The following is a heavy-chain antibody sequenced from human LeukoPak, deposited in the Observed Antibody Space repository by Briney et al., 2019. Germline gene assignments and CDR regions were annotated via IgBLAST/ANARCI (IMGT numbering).Heavy chain of an antibody. V-gene: IGHV4-59*12. J-gene: IGHJ4*02. Sequence: SETLSLTCTVSGGSISPYYWSWIRQPPGKGLEWVGYISYSGSTRYNPSLKGRVTISVDTSKNQFSLKLSSVTAAGAAVYYCARGGCSGGGCYFNYFDCWGQGTLVSVS. CDR2: ISYSGST. CDR1: GGSISPYY. D-gene: IGHD2-15*01. CDR3: ARGGCSGGGCYFNYFDC.